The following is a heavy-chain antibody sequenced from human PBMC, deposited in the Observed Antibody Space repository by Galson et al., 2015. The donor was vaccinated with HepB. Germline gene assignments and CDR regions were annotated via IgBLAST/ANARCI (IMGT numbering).Heavy chain of an antibody. Sequence: SLRLSCAASGFTFSDHYMDWVRQAPGKGLEWVGRTRNKANSYTTEYAASVKGRFTISRDDSKNSLYLQMNSLKTEDTAVYYCARDDSYGYYGYWGQGTLVTVSS. V-gene: IGHV3-72*01. CDR1: GFTFSDHY. J-gene: IGHJ4*02. CDR2: TRNKANSYTT. CDR3: ARDDSYGYYGY. D-gene: IGHD5-18*01.